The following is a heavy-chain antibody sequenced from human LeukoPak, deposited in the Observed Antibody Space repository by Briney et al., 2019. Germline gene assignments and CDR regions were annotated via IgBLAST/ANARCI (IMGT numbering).Heavy chain of an antibody. Sequence: GASVKVSCKASGYTFTGYYMHWVRQAPGQGLEWMGRINPNSGGTNYAQKFQGRVTMTRDTSISTAYMELSRLRSDDTAVYYCARGYCSGGSCYWYAFDIWGQGTMVTVSS. V-gene: IGHV1-2*06. D-gene: IGHD2-15*01. CDR1: GYTFTGYY. J-gene: IGHJ3*02. CDR3: ARGYCSGGSCYWYAFDI. CDR2: INPNSGGT.